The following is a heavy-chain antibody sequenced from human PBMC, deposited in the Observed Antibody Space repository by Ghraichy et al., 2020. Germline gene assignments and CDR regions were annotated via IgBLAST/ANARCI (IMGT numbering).Heavy chain of an antibody. J-gene: IGHJ4*02. V-gene: IGHV4-61*01. CDR3: ARGPGARLYDILTGYYLD. D-gene: IGHD3-9*01. CDR1: GGSVSSGSYY. CDR2: IYYSGST. Sequence: SETLSLTCTVSGGSVSSGSYYWSWIRQPPGKGLEWIGYIYYSGSTNYNPSLKSRVTISVDTSKNQFSLKLSSVTAADTAVYYCARGPGARLYDILTGYYLDWGQGTLVTVSS.